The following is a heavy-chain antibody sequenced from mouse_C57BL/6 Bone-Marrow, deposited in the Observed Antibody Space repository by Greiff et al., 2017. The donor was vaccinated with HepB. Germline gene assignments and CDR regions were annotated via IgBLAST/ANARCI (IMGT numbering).Heavy chain of an antibody. CDR3: ARHSLLLRDYAMDY. J-gene: IGHJ4*01. Sequence: EVMLVESGGGLVQPGGSLKLSCAASGFTFSDYGMAWVRQAPRKGPEWVAFISNLAYSIYYADTVTGRFTISRENAKNTQYLEMSSLRFEDTAMYYCARHSLLLRDYAMDYWGQGTSVTVSS. D-gene: IGHD1-1*01. CDR2: ISNLAYSI. CDR1: GFTFSDYG. V-gene: IGHV5-15*01.